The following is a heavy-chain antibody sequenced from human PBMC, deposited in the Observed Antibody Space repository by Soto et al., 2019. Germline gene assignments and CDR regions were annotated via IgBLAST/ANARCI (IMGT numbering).Heavy chain of an antibody. CDR1: WITFSHYG. D-gene: IGHD6-13*01. CDR2: ISGSGGST. V-gene: IGHV3-23*04. J-gene: IGHJ4*02. Sequence: EVQLVESGGGLVQAGGSLRLSCAGPWITFSHYGVNLVPLAPGKGLEGVSTISGSGGSTYYAELVKGRFTISRDNSKNTLYLQMNSLRAEDTAVYYCAKDQGSSWYEIDYWGQGTLVTVSS. CDR3: AKDQGSSWYEIDY.